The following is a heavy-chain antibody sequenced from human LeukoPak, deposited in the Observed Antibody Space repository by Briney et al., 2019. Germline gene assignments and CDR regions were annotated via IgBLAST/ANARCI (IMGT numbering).Heavy chain of an antibody. D-gene: IGHD5/OR15-5a*01. J-gene: IGHJ4*02. V-gene: IGHV3-7*01. CDR1: GFTFSRYW. CDR3: AKGVYHFDY. CDR2: IKEDGSEI. Sequence: GGSLRLSCAASGFTFSRYWMSWVRQAPGKGMEWVAKIKEDGSEIYYVDSVKGRFTISRDNAKNSLYLQMNSLRGEDTAVYYCAKGVYHFDYWGQGTLVTVSS.